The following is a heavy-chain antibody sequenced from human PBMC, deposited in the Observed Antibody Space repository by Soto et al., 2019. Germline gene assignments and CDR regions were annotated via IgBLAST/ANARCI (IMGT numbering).Heavy chain of an antibody. CDR2: ISAHNGNT. D-gene: IGHD3-10*01. CDR1: GYAFTTYG. CDR3: ARGRYGDY. Sequence: QVHLVQSGAEVKKPGASVKVSCKGSGYAFTTYGITWVRQAPGQGLEWMGWISAHNGNTNYAQKLQGRVTVTRDTXXXXXXXXXXXXXXXXTXVYYCARGRYGDYWGQGALVTVSS. V-gene: IGHV1-18*01. J-gene: IGHJ4*02.